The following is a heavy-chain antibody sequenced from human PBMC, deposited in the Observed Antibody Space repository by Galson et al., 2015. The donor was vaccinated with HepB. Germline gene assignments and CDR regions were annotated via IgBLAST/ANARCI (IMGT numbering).Heavy chain of an antibody. D-gene: IGHD5/OR15-5a*01. V-gene: IGHV5-51*03. Sequence: QSGAEVKKPGESLKISCKASGYIFPTYWIAWVRQMPGKGLDWMGIIYPDDSDTTYSPSFQGRVTISVDKSISTAYLQWSSLRAPDTAMYYCARGLGGLSTIPRDSWGQGTFVRVS. CDR2: IYPDDSDT. CDR3: ARGLGGLSTIPRDS. CDR1: GYIFPTYW. J-gene: IGHJ4*02.